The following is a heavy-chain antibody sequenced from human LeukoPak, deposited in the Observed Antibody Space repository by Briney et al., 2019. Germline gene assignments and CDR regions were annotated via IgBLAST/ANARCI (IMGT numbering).Heavy chain of an antibody. Sequence: SVKVSCKASGGTFSSYAISWVRQAPGQGLEWMGGIIPIFGTANYAQKFQGRVTMTRDTSTSTVYMELSSLRSEDTAVYYCARAGNGVYWGQGTLVTVSS. CDR3: ARAGNGVY. J-gene: IGHJ4*02. CDR1: GGTFSSYA. V-gene: IGHV1-69*05. D-gene: IGHD4-23*01. CDR2: IIPIFGTA.